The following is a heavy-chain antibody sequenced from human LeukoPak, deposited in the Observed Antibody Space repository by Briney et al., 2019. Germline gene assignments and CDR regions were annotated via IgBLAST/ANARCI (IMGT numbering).Heavy chain of an antibody. CDR3: ARHGDPNDSSGWYYFDY. V-gene: IGHV4-59*08. CDR1: GDSISSHY. D-gene: IGHD6-19*01. CDR2: IYYSGST. Sequence: SETLSLTCTVSGDSISSHYWSWIRQPPGKGLEWIGYIYYSGSTNYNPSLKSRVTISVDTSKNQFSLKLSSVTAADTAVYYCARHGDPNDSSGWYYFDYWGQGTLVTVSS. J-gene: IGHJ4*02.